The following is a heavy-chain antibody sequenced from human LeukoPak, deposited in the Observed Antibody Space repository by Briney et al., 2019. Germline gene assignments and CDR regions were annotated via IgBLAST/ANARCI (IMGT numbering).Heavy chain of an antibody. CDR3: ARETYYYGSGSPPFDI. J-gene: IGHJ3*02. V-gene: IGHV1-2*02. CDR1: GYTLTELS. D-gene: IGHD3-10*01. Sequence: GASVKVSCKVSGYTLTELSMHWVRQAPGQGLEWMGWINPNSGGTNYAQKFQGRVTMTRDTSISTAYMELSRLRSDDTAVYYCARETYYYGSGSPPFDIWGQGTMVTVSS. CDR2: INPNSGGT.